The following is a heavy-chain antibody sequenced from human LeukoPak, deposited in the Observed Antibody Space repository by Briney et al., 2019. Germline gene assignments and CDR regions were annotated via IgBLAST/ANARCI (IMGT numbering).Heavy chain of an antibody. V-gene: IGHV4-34*01. CDR3: ARSRRETYCSSTSCAKYYFDY. D-gene: IGHD2-2*01. Sequence: KPSETLSLTCAVYGGSFSGYYWSWIRQPPGKGLEWIGEINHSASTNYNPSLKSRVTISVDTSKNQFSLKLSSVTAADTAVYYCARSRRETYCSSTSCAKYYFDYRGQGTLVTVSS. CDR1: GGSFSGYY. CDR2: INHSAST. J-gene: IGHJ4*02.